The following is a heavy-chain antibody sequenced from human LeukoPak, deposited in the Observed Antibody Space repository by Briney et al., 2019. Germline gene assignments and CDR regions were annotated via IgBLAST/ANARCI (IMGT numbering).Heavy chain of an antibody. CDR3: ASLPIAVAGYFDY. J-gene: IGHJ4*02. V-gene: IGHV3-53*01. Sequence: LPGGSLRLSCAASGFIVSSNYMSWVRQAPGKGLEWVSVIYSGGSTYYADSVKGRFTISRDNSKNTLYLQMNSLRAEDTAVYYCASLPIAVAGYFDYWGQGTLVTVSS. CDR1: GFIVSSNY. D-gene: IGHD6-19*01. CDR2: IYSGGST.